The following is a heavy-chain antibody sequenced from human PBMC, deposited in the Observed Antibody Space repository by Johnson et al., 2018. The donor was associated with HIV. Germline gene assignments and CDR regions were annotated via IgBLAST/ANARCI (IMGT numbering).Heavy chain of an antibody. CDR1: GFTFSGSA. D-gene: IGHD6-13*01. J-gene: IGHJ3*02. CDR2: IRSKANSYAT. CDR3: AKDAAAAALRAFDN. Sequence: VQLVESGGGLVQPGGSLKLSCAASGFTFSGSAMHWVRQASGKGLEWVGRIRSKANSYATAYAASVKGRFTISRDDSKNTAYLQMNSLKTEDTAVYYCAKDAAAAALRAFDNWGQGTMVTVSS. V-gene: IGHV3-73*02.